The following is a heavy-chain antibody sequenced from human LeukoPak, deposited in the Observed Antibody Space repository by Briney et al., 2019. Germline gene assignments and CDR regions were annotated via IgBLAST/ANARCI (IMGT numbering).Heavy chain of an antibody. Sequence: GGSLRLSCAASGFTFSSYAMSWVRQAPGKGLEWVSAISGSGGSTYYADSVKGRFTISRDNSKNTLYPQMNSLRAEDTAVYYCAKGVNDFWSGYDYWGQGTLVTVSS. D-gene: IGHD3-3*01. J-gene: IGHJ4*02. CDR1: GFTFSSYA. CDR2: ISGSGGST. V-gene: IGHV3-23*01. CDR3: AKGVNDFWSGYDY.